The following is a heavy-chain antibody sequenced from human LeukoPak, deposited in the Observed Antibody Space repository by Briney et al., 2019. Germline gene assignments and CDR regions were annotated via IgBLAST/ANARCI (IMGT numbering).Heavy chain of an antibody. CDR3: ARSAAAGTIELDY. D-gene: IGHD6-13*01. J-gene: IGHJ4*02. CDR2: TGTPGDT. Sequence: GGSLRLSCAASGFTFSSYDMHWVRQATGKGLEWVSGTGTPGDTYYPGSVKGRFTISRENAKNSLYLQMNSLRAGDTAVYYCARSAAAGTIELDYWGQGTLVTVSS. CDR1: GFTFSSYD. V-gene: IGHV3-13*01.